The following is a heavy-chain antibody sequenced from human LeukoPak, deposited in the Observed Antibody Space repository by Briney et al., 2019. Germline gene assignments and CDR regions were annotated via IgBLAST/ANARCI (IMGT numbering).Heavy chain of an antibody. V-gene: IGHV1-18*01. D-gene: IGHD2-8*01. CDR3: ARKGCTNGVCPTRMGYSGYKDAFDI. CDR1: GYTFTSYG. CDR2: ISAYNGNT. Sequence: ASVKVSCKASGYTFTSYGISWVRQAPGQGLEWMGWISAYNGNTNYAQKLQGRVTMTRDMSTSTVYMELSSLRSEDTAVYYCARKGCTNGVCPTRMGYSGYKDAFDIWGQGTMVTVSS. J-gene: IGHJ3*02.